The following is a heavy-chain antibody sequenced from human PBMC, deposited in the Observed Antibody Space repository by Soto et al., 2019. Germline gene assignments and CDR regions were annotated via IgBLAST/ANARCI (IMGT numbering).Heavy chain of an antibody. Sequence: ASVKVSCKASGYTFTSYAMNWVRQAPGQGLEWMGWINTNTGNPTYAQGFTGRFVFSLDTSVSTAYLQICSLKAEDTAVYYCARGSGDFLSGYYGIYYYYYGMDVWGQGTTVTVSS. CDR2: INTNTGNP. CDR3: ARGSGDFLSGYYGIYYYYYGMDV. J-gene: IGHJ6*02. V-gene: IGHV7-4-1*01. CDR1: GYTFTSYA. D-gene: IGHD3-3*01.